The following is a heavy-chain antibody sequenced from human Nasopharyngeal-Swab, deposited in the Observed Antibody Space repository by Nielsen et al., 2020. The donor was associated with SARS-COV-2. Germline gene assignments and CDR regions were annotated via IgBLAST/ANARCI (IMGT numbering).Heavy chain of an antibody. CDR2: IGTAGDP. Sequence: GESLKISCAASGFTFSSYDMHWVRQATGKGLEWVSAIGTAGDPYYPGSVKGRFTISRENVKNSLYLQMNSLRAGDTAVYYCARGSYGSGSYNYYYGMDVWGQGTTVTVSS. CDR3: ARGSYGSGSYNYYYGMDV. V-gene: IGHV3-13*05. CDR1: GFTFSSYD. D-gene: IGHD3-10*01. J-gene: IGHJ6*02.